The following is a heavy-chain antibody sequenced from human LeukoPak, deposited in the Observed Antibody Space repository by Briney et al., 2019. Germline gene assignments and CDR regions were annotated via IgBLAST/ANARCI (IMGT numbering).Heavy chain of an antibody. CDR3: ASSNLGERYCSSTSCYHYYYYMDV. Sequence: SVKVSCKASGGTFSSYAISWVRQAPGQGLEWTGGIIPIFDTANYAQKFQGRVTITADESTSTAYMELSSLRSEDTAVYYCASSNLGERYCSSTSCYHYYYYMDVWGKGTTVTVSS. D-gene: IGHD2-2*01. J-gene: IGHJ6*03. CDR2: IIPIFDTA. V-gene: IGHV1-69*13. CDR1: GGTFSSYA.